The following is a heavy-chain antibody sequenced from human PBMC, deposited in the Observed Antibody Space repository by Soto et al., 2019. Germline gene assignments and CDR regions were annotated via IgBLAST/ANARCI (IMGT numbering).Heavy chain of an antibody. CDR3: AKGGLKVTTSYYDS. CDR2: ISYDGRNK. V-gene: IGHV3-30*18. Sequence: VQLVESGGGVVQPGKSLRLSCAASGFSFSTYAMYWVRQAPGKGLEWVSVISYDGRNKYYGEAMKGRFTMSRDNSKNTLYLQMNSLRAEDTAVYYCAKGGLKVTTSYYDSWGQGTVVTDSS. J-gene: IGHJ4*02. CDR1: GFSFSTYA. D-gene: IGHD4-17*01.